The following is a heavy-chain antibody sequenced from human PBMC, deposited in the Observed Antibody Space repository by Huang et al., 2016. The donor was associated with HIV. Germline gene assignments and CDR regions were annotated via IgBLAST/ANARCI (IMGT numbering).Heavy chain of an antibody. V-gene: IGHV3-15*01. CDR2: IKSKFEGGAT. Sequence: EVQLVESGGGLVKPGGSLRLSCAASGLTFRQAWMSWVRQAPGKGLAWFGRIKSKFEGGATEYAAPVKGRFTISRDDSKNTRYLQMNSLKTEDTAVYYCTTEEEISYGTYRRYQTFDIWGQGKMVTVSS. CDR1: GLTFRQAW. CDR3: TTEEEISYGTYRRYQTFDI. J-gene: IGHJ3*02. D-gene: IGHD4-17*01.